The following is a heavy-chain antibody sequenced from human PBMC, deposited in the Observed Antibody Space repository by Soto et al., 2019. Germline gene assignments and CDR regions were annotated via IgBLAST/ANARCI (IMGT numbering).Heavy chain of an antibody. V-gene: IGHV3-33*01. J-gene: IGHJ6*02. CDR2: IWYDGSNK. D-gene: IGHD5-12*01. CDR1: GFTFSSYG. Sequence: QVQLVESGGGVVQPGRSLRLSCAASGFTFSSYGMHWVRQAPGKGLEWVAVIWYDGSNKYYADSVKGRFTISRDNSKNTLNLQMSSLRAEDTAVYYCARNKVATITTYYSCGMDVWGQGTTVTVSS. CDR3: ARNKVATITTYYSCGMDV.